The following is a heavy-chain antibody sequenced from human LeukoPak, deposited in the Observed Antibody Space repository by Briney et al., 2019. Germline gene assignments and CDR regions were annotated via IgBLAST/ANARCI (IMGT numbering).Heavy chain of an antibody. CDR1: GFTFSSNA. CDR3: ARGLGGDQGYFNL. Sequence: PGGSLRLSCAASGFTFSSNAMSWVRQAPGKGLEWVSGISWNSGSSAYADSVKGRFTISRDNAKNSLYLQMNSLRTEDTALYYCARGLGGDQGYFNLWGRGTLATVSS. CDR2: ISWNSGSS. J-gene: IGHJ2*01. V-gene: IGHV3-20*04. D-gene: IGHD3-10*01.